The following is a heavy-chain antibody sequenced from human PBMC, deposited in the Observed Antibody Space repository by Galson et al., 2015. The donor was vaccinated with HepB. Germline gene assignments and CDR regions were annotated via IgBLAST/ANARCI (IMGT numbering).Heavy chain of an antibody. V-gene: IGHV3-33*01. Sequence: SLRLSCAASGFTFSSYGMHWVRQAPGKGLEWVAVIWYDGSNKYYADSVKGRFTISRDNSKNTLYLQMNSLRAEDMAVYYCARDGEAVAGRENYFDYWGQGTLVTVSS. CDR1: GFTFSSYG. CDR3: ARDGEAVAGRENYFDY. D-gene: IGHD6-19*01. CDR2: IWYDGSNK. J-gene: IGHJ4*02.